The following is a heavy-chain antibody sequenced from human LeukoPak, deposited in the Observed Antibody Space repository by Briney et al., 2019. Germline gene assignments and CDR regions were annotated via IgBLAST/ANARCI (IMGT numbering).Heavy chain of an antibody. D-gene: IGHD3-16*02. CDR2: IYYSGST. J-gene: IGHJ5*02. Sequence: SETLSLTCTGSGGSISSYYWGWIRQPPGKGLEWIGNIYYSGSTYYNPSLESRVTMSLDTSKNQFSLKLSSVTAADTAVYYCARDENGYVWGSFRAWGQGTLVTVSS. CDR3: ARDENGYVWGSFRA. V-gene: IGHV4-39*07. CDR1: GGSISSYY.